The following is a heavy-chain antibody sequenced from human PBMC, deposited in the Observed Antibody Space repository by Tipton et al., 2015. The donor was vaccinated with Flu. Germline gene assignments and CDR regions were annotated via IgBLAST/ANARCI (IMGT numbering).Heavy chain of an antibody. CDR3: ARSATCTGDNCCIWYFDL. CDR2: VHHSGFT. D-gene: IGHD2-15*01. J-gene: IGHJ2*01. Sequence: GLVKPSETLSLTCGVSGYSLSSGFFWGWIRQPPGKGLEWIGSVHHSGFTSYNPSLKSRVTMSADTSNNQFSLKLTSVTAADTAVYYCARSATCTGDNCCIWYFDLWGRGTLVTVSS. V-gene: IGHV4-38-2*01. CDR1: GYSLSSGFF.